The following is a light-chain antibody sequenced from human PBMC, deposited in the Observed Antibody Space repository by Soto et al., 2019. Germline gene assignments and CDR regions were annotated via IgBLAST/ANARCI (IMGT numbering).Light chain of an antibody. V-gene: IGKV1-5*01. J-gene: IGKJ1*01. CDR3: QQYSSSSEWT. Sequence: DIQMTQSPSTLSASVGDRVSITCRASQSISSWLAWYQQKPGKAPKLLIYDASSLESGVPSRFSGSGSGTEFTLTISSLQPDDFATYYCQQYSSSSEWTVGQGTKVEIK. CDR2: DAS. CDR1: QSISSW.